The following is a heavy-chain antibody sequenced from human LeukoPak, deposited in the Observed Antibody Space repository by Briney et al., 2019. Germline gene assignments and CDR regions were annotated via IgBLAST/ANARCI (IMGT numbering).Heavy chain of an antibody. CDR2: ISVYNGNT. CDR1: GYTFTSYG. D-gene: IGHD1-26*01. CDR3: ARVDSGRYYGHDY. Sequence: SVKVSCKASGYTFTSYGISWVRQAPGQGLEWMGWISVYNGNTNYAQKFQGRVTMTTDTSTSTAYMELRSLRSDDTAMYYCARVDSGRYYGHDYWGQGTLVTVTS. J-gene: IGHJ4*02. V-gene: IGHV1-18*01.